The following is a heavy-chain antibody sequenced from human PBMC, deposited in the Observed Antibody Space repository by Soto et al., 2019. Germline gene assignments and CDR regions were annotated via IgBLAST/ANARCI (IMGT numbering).Heavy chain of an antibody. D-gene: IGHD3-22*01. V-gene: IGHV4-30-4*01. CDR3: ASSLYYCDSSGYYLEWFDP. CDR2: VSSYRGTT. J-gene: IGHJ5*02. Sequence: SETLSLTCTVSGGSINRGDYYWSWIRQPPGKGLEWIGYVSSYRGTTYYNPSLKSRVTISVDTSKNQFSLKLSSVTAADTAVYYCASSLYYCDSSGYYLEWFDPWGQGTLVTVS. CDR1: GGSINRGDYY.